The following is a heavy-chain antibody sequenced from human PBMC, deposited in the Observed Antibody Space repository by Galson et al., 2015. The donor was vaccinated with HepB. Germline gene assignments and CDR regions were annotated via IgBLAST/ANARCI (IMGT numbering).Heavy chain of an antibody. V-gene: IGHV3-30*18. CDR3: AKVGGSGSYYGMDV. D-gene: IGHD1-26*01. CDR2: ISYDGSNK. Sequence: SLRLSCAASGFTFSSYGMHWVRQAPGKGLEWVAVISYDGSNKYYADSVKGRFTISRDNSKNTLYLQMNSLRAEDTAVYYCAKVGGSGSYYGMDVWGQGTTVTVSS. J-gene: IGHJ6*02. CDR1: GFTFSSYG.